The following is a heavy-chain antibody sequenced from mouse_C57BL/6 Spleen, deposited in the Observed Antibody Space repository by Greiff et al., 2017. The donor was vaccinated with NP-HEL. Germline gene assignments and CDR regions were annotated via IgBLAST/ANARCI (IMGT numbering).Heavy chain of an antibody. CDR3: ARSGYGSSAFDY. V-gene: IGHV1-72*01. CDR2: IDPNSGGT. Sequence: QVQLKQPGAELVKPGASVTLSCTASGYTFTSYCMHWVKQRPGRGLEWLGRIDPNSGGTKYNEKCKCKATLTQDKRSSTAYMQLSSLTSEDSAVYYCARSGYGSSAFDYWGQGTTLTVSS. D-gene: IGHD1-1*01. CDR1: GYTFTSYC. J-gene: IGHJ2*01.